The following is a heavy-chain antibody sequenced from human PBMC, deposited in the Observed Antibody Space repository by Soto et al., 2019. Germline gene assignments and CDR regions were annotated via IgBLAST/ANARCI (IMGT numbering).Heavy chain of an antibody. CDR3: KRDGMFSSAWDYYYYYGMDV. V-gene: IGHV3-30-3*01. CDR2: ISYDGNNI. D-gene: IGHD6-25*01. CDR1: GFSFSSYA. Sequence: QVQLVESGGGVVQPGRSLRLSCAASGFSFSSYAMHWVRQAPGKGLDWVAVISYDGNNIYYADSVKGRFTISRDNSKNTLYLQMNSRRAEDTAVYYCKRDGMFSSAWDYYYYYGMDVWGQGTTVTVSS. J-gene: IGHJ6*02.